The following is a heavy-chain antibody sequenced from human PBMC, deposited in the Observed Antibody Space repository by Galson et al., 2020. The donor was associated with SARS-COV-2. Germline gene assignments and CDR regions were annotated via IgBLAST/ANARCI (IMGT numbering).Heavy chain of an antibody. Sequence: GGSLRLSCAASGFTFSSYSMNFVRQAPGKGLEWVSYISSSSRIIYYADSVKGRFTISRDNAKNSLYLQMDSLRDEDTAVYYCARGEDYYDSSGYGPSFDYWGQGTLVTVSS. CDR2: ISSSSRII. J-gene: IGHJ4*02. D-gene: IGHD3-22*01. CDR1: GFTFSSYS. V-gene: IGHV3-48*02. CDR3: ARGEDYYDSSGYGPSFDY.